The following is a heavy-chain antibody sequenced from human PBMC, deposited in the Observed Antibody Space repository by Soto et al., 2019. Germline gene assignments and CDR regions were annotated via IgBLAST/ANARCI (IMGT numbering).Heavy chain of an antibody. D-gene: IGHD6-19*01. CDR1: GGTFSSYA. CDR2: IIPIFGTA. V-gene: IGHV1-69*13. CDR3: ARGRYSSGRYGSFDY. Sequence: SVKVSCKASGGTFSSYAISWVRQAPGQGLEWMGGIIPIFGTANYAQKFQGRVTITADESTSTAYMELSSLRSEDTAVYYCARGRYSSGRYGSFDYWGQGTLVTVSS. J-gene: IGHJ4*02.